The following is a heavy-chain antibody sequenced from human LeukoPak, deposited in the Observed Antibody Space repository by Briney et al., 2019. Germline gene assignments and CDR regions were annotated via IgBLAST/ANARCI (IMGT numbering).Heavy chain of an antibody. Sequence: ASVKVSCKASGYTFSNYGIHWVRQAPGQGLEWMGWSSANSDNANYAQKFQGRVTMTTDTSTSTAYMELRSLRSDDTAVYYCARDGTSTDDYWGQGTAVTVSS. D-gene: IGHD1-7*01. CDR3: ARDGTSTDDY. CDR1: GYTFSNYG. CDR2: SSANSDNA. V-gene: IGHV1-18*01. J-gene: IGHJ4*02.